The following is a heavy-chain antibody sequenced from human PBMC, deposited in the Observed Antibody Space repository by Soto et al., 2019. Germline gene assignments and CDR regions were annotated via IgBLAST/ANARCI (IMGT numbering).Heavy chain of an antibody. V-gene: IGHV3-21*06. J-gene: IGHJ4*02. CDR2: ISSTTNYI. CDR3: ARESEDLTSNFDY. CDR1: GFNFNWYW. Sequence: GGSLRLSCAASGFNFNWYWMSWVRQAPGKGLEWVSSISSTTNYIYYGDSMKGRFTISRDNAKNSLYLEMNSLRAEDTAVYYCARESEDLTSNFDYWGQGTLVTVSS.